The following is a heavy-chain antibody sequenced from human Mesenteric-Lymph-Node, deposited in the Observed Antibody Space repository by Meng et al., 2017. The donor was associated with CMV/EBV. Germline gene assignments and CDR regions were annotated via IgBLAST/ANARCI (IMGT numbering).Heavy chain of an antibody. V-gene: IGHV3-30*14. CDR2: ISYDGSST. CDR1: GFSFRVYA. Sequence: GESLKISCAASGFSFRVYAMHWVRQAPGKGLEWVAVISYDGSSTYYADSVKGRFTISRDNSKNTLYLQMNSLRAEDTAVYYCARAKNYYDSSGYAFYYYYGMDVWGQGTTVTVSS. J-gene: IGHJ6*02. D-gene: IGHD3-22*01. CDR3: ARAKNYYDSSGYAFYYYYGMDV.